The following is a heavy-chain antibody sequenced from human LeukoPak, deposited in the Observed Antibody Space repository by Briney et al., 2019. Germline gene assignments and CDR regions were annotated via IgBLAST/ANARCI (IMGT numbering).Heavy chain of an antibody. J-gene: IGHJ4*02. CDR3: ASVPYSLGDY. Sequence: GESLKISCQGSGYSFTSYWIGWVRQMPGKGLEWMGIIYPGDSDTRYSPSFQGQVIISADKSISTAYLQWGSLKASDTAMYYCASVPYSLGDYWGQGTLVTVSS. CDR2: IYPGDSDT. CDR1: GYSFTSYW. V-gene: IGHV5-51*01. D-gene: IGHD4-11*01.